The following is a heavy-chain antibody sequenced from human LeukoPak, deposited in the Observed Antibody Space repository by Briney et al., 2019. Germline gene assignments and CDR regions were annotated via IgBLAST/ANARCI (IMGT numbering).Heavy chain of an antibody. CDR1: GGSISSYY. V-gene: IGHV4-4*07. J-gene: IGHJ4*02. CDR2: IYSNGRT. CDR3: ARGQFLEWPDY. D-gene: IGHD3-3*01. Sequence: KASETLSLTCTVSGGSISSYYWSWNRQPAGKGLEWIGRIYSNGRTNYKPSLKSRVTMSADTSKNQFSLKLSSVTAADTAGYYCARGQFLEWPDYWGQGTLVTVSS.